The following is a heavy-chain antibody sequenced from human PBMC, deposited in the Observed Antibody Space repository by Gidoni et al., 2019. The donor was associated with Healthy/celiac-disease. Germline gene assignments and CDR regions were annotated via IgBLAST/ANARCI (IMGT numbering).Heavy chain of an antibody. CDR2: IYYSGSP. Sequence: QLQLQASGPGLVKPSETLSLTCTVSGGSISSSSYYWGWIRQPPGKGLEWIGSIYYSGSPYYNPSLKSRVTISVDTSKNQFSLKLSSVTAADTAVYYFARRGRVDTAMVTRDDYYYYGMDVWGQGTTVTVSS. CDR1: GGSISSSSYY. V-gene: IGHV4-39*01. CDR3: ARRGRVDTAMVTRDDYYYYGMDV. J-gene: IGHJ6*02. D-gene: IGHD5-18*01.